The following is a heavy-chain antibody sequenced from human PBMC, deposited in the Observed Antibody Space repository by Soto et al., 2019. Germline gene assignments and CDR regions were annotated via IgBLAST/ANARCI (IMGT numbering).Heavy chain of an antibody. CDR2: LYNTGST. CDR3: ARVLWGYCGVDCYPLDV. CDR1: GASISRYY. J-gene: IGHJ6*02. D-gene: IGHD2-21*02. Sequence: QVRLQESGPGLVKPSETLSLTCTVSGASISRYYWSWIRQSPGKGLEWIGYLYNTGSTIYNPSLKSRVTIAVDSSKNQFSLKMNSVTAADTAVYYCARVLWGYCGVDCYPLDVCGQGTTVTVSS. V-gene: IGHV4-59*01.